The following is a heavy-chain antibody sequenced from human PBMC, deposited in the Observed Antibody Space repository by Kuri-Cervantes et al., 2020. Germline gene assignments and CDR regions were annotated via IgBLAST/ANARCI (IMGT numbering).Heavy chain of an antibody. CDR3: ARTDCSSTSCYFYYYYMDV. CDR1: GYTFTGYY. V-gene: IGHV1-18*04. CDR2: ISAYNGNT. J-gene: IGHJ6*03. Sequence: ASVKVSCKASGYTFTGYYMHWVRQAPGQGLEWMGWISAYNGNTKYAQKLQGRVTMTTDTSTSTAYMELRSLRSDDTAVYYCARTDCSSTSCYFYYYYMDVWGKGTTVTVSS. D-gene: IGHD2-2*01.